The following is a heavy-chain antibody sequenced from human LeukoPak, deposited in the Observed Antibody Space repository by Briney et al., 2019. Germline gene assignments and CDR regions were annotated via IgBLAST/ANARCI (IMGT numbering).Heavy chain of an antibody. CDR1: GFLVSRKY. Sequence: GGSLRLSCAASGFLVSRKYMSWVRQAPGKGLEWISGIYSTDSTYYADSVKGRFTISRDNSKNTLFLQMNSLRVEDTAVYYCGSATSTYYYHGMDVWGQGATITVSS. D-gene: IGHD1-26*01. J-gene: IGHJ6*02. V-gene: IGHV3-66*01. CDR2: IYSTDST. CDR3: GSATSTYYYHGMDV.